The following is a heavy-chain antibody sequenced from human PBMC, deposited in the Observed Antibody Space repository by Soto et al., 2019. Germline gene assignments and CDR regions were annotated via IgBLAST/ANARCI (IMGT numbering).Heavy chain of an antibody. CDR3: ARATYNYESSGYYHFDY. CDR1: GGSISSGAYY. Sequence: SETLSLTCTVSGGSISSGAYYWSWIRQHPGKGLEWIGYIYYSGNTYYNPSLRSRVTISVDTSKNQFSLELSSVTAADTAVYYCARATYNYESSGYYHFDYWGQGTQVT. CDR2: IYYSGNT. V-gene: IGHV4-31*02. J-gene: IGHJ4*02. D-gene: IGHD3-22*01.